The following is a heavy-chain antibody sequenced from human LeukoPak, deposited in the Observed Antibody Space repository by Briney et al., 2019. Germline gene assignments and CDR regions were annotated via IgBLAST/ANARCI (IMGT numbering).Heavy chain of an antibody. CDR1: GFTFSRYA. Sequence: GGSLRLSCAASGFTFSRYAMSWVRQAPGKGLEWVSAISGSGGSTYYADSVKGRFTISRDNSKNTLYLQMNSLRAEDTAVYYCAKRTNWNDGYFDYWGQRTLVTVSS. J-gene: IGHJ4*02. V-gene: IGHV3-23*01. D-gene: IGHD1-1*01. CDR3: AKRTNWNDGYFDY. CDR2: ISGSGGST.